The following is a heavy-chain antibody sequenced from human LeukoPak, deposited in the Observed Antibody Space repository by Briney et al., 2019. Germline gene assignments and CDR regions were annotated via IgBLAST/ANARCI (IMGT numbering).Heavy chain of an antibody. D-gene: IGHD6-13*01. CDR2: IIPIFGTA. Sequence: ASVKVSCKASGGTFSGYSMHWVRQAPGQGLEWMGRIIPIFGTANYAQKFKGRVTITTDESTSTAYMELSSLRSEDTAVYYCARERAAAGTAHYYYYTDVWGKGTTVTVSS. V-gene: IGHV1-69*05. CDR1: GGTFSGYS. J-gene: IGHJ6*03. CDR3: ARERAAAGTAHYYYYTDV.